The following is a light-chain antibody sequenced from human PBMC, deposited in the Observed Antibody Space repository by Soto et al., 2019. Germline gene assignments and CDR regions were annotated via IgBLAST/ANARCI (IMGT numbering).Light chain of an antibody. CDR2: DAS. Sequence: EIVLTQSPVTLSLSPGERATLSCRASQSVSSYLAWYQQKPGQAPRLLIYDASNRATGIPDRFSGSGSGTDFTLTISSLEPEDFVVYYCQQRNDWPLTLGGGTKVEIK. CDR1: QSVSSY. CDR3: QQRNDWPLT. J-gene: IGKJ4*01. V-gene: IGKV3-11*01.